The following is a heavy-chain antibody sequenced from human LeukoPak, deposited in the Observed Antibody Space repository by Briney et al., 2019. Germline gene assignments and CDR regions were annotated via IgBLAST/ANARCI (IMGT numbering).Heavy chain of an antibody. Sequence: SETLSLTCDVSGGSIHTYYWSWIRQSAGKGLEWIGRVHTSGSTNYNPSLKSRVTISVDTSKNQFSLKLSSVTAADTAVYYCARPNYDFWSGNAFDIWGQGTMVTVSS. CDR1: GGSIHTYY. CDR3: ARPNYDFWSGNAFDI. V-gene: IGHV4-4*07. J-gene: IGHJ3*02. CDR2: VHTSGST. D-gene: IGHD3-3*01.